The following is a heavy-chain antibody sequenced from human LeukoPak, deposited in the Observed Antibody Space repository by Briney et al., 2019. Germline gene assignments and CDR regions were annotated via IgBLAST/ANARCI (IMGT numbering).Heavy chain of an antibody. J-gene: IGHJ5*02. D-gene: IGHD3-3*01. V-gene: IGHV4-39*07. CDR2: VYYSGST. Sequence: PSETLSLTCTVSGGSIIRNSYFWGWIRQPPGKGLEWIGSVYYSGSTYYNPSLKSRVTISVDTSKNQFSLKLSSVTAADTAVYYCARSLRVLRFLEWLLDWFDPWGQGTLVTVSS. CDR1: GGSIIRNSYF. CDR3: ARSLRVLRFLEWLLDWFDP.